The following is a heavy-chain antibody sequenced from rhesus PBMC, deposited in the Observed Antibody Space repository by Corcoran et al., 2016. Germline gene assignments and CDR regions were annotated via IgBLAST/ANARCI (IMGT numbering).Heavy chain of an antibody. Sequence: QVQLQESGPGLVKPSETLSLTCTVSGGSISGYYYWSWIRQPTGKGLEWIGGFYGNSAPTYYHPSLKIRITISKDTAKTQFSLKLSSVTSADTAVYYCASDQSVDYWGQGVLVTVSS. J-gene: IGHJ4*01. CDR3: ASDQSVDY. CDR1: GGSISGYYY. CDR2: FYGNSAPT. V-gene: IGHV4-143*01.